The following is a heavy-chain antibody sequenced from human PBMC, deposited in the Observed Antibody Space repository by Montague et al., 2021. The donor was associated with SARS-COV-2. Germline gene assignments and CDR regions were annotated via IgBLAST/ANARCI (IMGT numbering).Heavy chain of an antibody. J-gene: IGHJ3*02. CDR1: GGSISSYY. CDR3: ARGSFGMGAFDI. V-gene: IGHV4-4*07. D-gene: IGHD1-14*01. CDR2: IYTSGST. Sequence: SETLSLTCTVSGGSISSYYWSWIRQPAGKGLEWIGLIYTSGSTNYNPSLKSRVTMSLDPSKNQFSLKLRSVTAADTAVYYCARGSFGMGAFDIWGQGTMVTVSS.